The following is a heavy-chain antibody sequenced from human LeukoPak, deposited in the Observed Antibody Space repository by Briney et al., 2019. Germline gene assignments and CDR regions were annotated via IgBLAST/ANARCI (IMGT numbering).Heavy chain of an antibody. Sequence: SETLSLTCTVSGGSISSYYWSWIRQPPGKGLEWIGYIYYSGSTNYNPSLKSRVTISVDTSKNQFSLKLSSVTAADTAVYYCARSVYYYESSGYYPHGDWYFDLWGRGTLVTVSS. CDR1: GGSISSYY. CDR3: ARSVYYYESSGYYPHGDWYFDL. V-gene: IGHV4-59*01. D-gene: IGHD3-22*01. CDR2: IYYSGST. J-gene: IGHJ2*01.